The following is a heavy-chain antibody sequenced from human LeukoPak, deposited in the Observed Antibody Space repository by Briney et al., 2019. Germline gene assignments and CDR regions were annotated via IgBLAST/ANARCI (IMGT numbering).Heavy chain of an antibody. CDR1: GFTFSTYA. V-gene: IGHV3-74*01. J-gene: IGHJ4*02. CDR3: ARELGNWNYFDY. D-gene: IGHD1-1*01. Sequence: PGGSLRLSCSASGFTFSTYAMHWVRQAPGEGLVWVSRINSDGSSTSYADSVKGRFTISRDNAKNTLYLQMNSLRAEDTAVYYCARELGNWNYFDYWGQGTLVTVSS. CDR2: INSDGSST.